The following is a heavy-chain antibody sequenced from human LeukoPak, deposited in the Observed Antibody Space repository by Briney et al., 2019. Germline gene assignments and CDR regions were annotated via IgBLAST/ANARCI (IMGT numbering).Heavy chain of an antibody. Sequence: GGSLRLSCAASGFTFSSYSMNWVRQAPGKGLEWVSYISSSSSTIYYADSVKGRFTISRDNAKNSLYLQMNSLRAEDTAVYYCARDTYYGSGKYYMDVWGKGTTVTVSS. V-gene: IGHV3-48*04. CDR1: GFTFSSYS. CDR3: ARDTYYGSGKYYMDV. D-gene: IGHD3-10*01. CDR2: ISSSSSTI. J-gene: IGHJ6*03.